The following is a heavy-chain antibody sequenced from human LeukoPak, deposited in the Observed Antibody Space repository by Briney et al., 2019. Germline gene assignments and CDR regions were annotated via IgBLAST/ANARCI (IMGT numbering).Heavy chain of an antibody. V-gene: IGHV3-9*01. D-gene: IGHD3-22*01. CDR3: AKGEGYYDSSGYYV. J-gene: IGHJ4*02. CDR2: ISWNSGSI. Sequence: PGRSLRLSCAASGFTFDDYAMHWVRHAPGKGLEWVSGISWNSGSIGYADSVKGRFTISRDNAKNSLYLQMNSLRAEDTALYYCAKGEGYYDSSGYYVWGQGTLVTVSS. CDR1: GFTFDDYA.